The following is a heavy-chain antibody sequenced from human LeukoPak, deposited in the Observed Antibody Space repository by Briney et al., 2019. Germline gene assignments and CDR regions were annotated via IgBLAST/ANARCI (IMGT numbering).Heavy chain of an antibody. CDR1: GYTFTSYY. J-gene: IGHJ4*02. D-gene: IGHD3-22*01. CDR2: INPSGGST. CDR3: AILYYYDSSGRNFDY. V-gene: IGHV1-46*01. Sequence: ASVKVSCKASGYTFTSYYMHWVRQAPGQGLEWMGIINPSGGSTSYAQKFQGRVTMTRDTSTSTVYMELSSLRSEDTAVYYCAILYYYDSSGRNFDYWGQGTLVTVSS.